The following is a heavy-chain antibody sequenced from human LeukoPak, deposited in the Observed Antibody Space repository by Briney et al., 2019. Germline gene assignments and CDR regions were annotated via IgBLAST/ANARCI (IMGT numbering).Heavy chain of an antibody. Sequence: GGSLRLSCAASGFTFNNYWMTWVRQAPGMGLEWVANIKQDGSGKYYVDSVKGRFTISRDNAKNSLYLQMNSLRAEDTAVYYCARKFSSSWYKFAFDIWGQGTMVTVSS. CDR3: ARKFSSSWYKFAFDI. CDR2: IKQDGSGK. J-gene: IGHJ3*02. D-gene: IGHD6-13*01. V-gene: IGHV3-7*01. CDR1: GFTFNNYW.